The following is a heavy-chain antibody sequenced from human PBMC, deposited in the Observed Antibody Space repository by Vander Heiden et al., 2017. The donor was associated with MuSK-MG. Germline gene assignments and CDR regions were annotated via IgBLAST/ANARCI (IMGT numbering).Heavy chain of an antibody. CDR2: IKQDGSDK. D-gene: IGHD5-18*01. CDR3: ARAQYRAFDY. Sequence: EVQLVESGGGLVQPGGSLRLSCAASGFTFSNHWMIWVRQAPGKGLEWVANIKQDGSDKNYVGSVKGRFTVSRDNAKNSLYLQMNSLKAEDTAFYYCARAQYRAFDYWGLGTLVTVSS. V-gene: IGHV3-7*01. J-gene: IGHJ4*02. CDR1: GFTFSNHW.